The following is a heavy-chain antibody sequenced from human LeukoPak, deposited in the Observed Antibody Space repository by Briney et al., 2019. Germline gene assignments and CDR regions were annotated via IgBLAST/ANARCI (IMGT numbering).Heavy chain of an antibody. Sequence: ASVKVSCKASGYTFTSYGISWVRQAPGEGLEWMGWISAYNGNTNYAQKLQGRVTMTTDTSTSTAYMELRSLRSDDTAVYYCARDHMTTVTTGYWGQGTLVTVSS. V-gene: IGHV1-18*01. CDR1: GYTFTSYG. CDR2: ISAYNGNT. J-gene: IGHJ4*02. D-gene: IGHD4-17*01. CDR3: ARDHMTTVTTGY.